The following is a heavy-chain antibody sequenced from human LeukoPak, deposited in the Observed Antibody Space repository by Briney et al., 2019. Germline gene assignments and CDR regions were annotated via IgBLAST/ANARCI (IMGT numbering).Heavy chain of an antibody. V-gene: IGHV3-21*01. CDR2: ISSTSTYI. Sequence: GESLRLSCAASGFTFSNYKMNWVRQAPGRGLEWVSSISSTSTYIYYTDSVKGRFTISRDNAKNSLYMQMNSLRAEDTAVYYCAIDPGTVDTPMVRVWDYWGQGTVVT. J-gene: IGHJ4*02. CDR1: GFTFSNYK. D-gene: IGHD5-18*01. CDR3: AIDPGTVDTPMVRVWDY.